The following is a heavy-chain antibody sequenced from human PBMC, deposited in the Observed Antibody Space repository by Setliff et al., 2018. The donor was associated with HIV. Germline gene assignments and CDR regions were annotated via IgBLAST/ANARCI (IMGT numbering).Heavy chain of an antibody. CDR3: TNRGGSGTNVGNWFDP. J-gene: IGHJ5*02. D-gene: IGHD3-10*01. V-gene: IGHV1-69*13. CDR1: GDNFNNVA. Sequence: SVKVSCKASGDNFNNVAFNWVRQAPGQGLEWMGGILPIFGATDYAQKFQGRLTLTAVQSENSVYMELSSLRSDDTAVYYCTNRGGSGTNVGNWFDPWGQGTRVTVSS. CDR2: ILPIFGAT.